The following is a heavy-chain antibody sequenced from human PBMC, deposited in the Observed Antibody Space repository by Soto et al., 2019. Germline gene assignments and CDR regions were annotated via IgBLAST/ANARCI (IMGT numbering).Heavy chain of an antibody. CDR1: GFTFSSYS. Sequence: GGSLRLSCAASGFTFSSYSMNWVRQAPGKGLEWVSSISSSSYIYYADSVKGRFTISRDNAKNSLYLQMNSLRAEDTAVYYCASYIEAGTIVYWGQGTLVTVSS. J-gene: IGHJ4*02. CDR3: ASYIEAGTIVY. CDR2: ISSSSYI. D-gene: IGHD1-1*01. V-gene: IGHV3-21*01.